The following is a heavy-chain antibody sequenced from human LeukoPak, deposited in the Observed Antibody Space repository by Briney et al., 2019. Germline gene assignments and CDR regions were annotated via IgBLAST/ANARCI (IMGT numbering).Heavy chain of an antibody. Sequence: PGGSLRLSCAASGFIFSSYGMHWVRQAPGKGLEWVAFIRYDGSNKYYADSVKGRFTISRDNSKNTLYLQMNSLRAEDTAVYYCAKDPLPYYYDSSGYTTPDYWGQGTLVTVSS. CDR1: GFIFSSYG. D-gene: IGHD3-22*01. CDR3: AKDPLPYYYDSSGYTTPDY. CDR2: IRYDGSNK. J-gene: IGHJ4*02. V-gene: IGHV3-30*02.